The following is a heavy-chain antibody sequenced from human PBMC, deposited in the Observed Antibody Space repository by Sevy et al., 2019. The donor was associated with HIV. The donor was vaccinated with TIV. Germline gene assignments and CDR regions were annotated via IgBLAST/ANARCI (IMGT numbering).Heavy chain of an antibody. CDR1: GYTFTGYY. V-gene: IGHV1-2*02. J-gene: IGHJ3*02. CDR2: INPNSGGT. Sequence: ASVNVSCKASGYTFTGYYMHWVRQAPGQGLEWMGWINPNSGGTNYAQKFQGRVTMTRDTSISTAYMELSRLRSDDTAVYYCTREREYYYDSSGYYYAAAFDIWGQGTMVTVSS. CDR3: TREREYYYDSSGYYYAAAFDI. D-gene: IGHD3-22*01.